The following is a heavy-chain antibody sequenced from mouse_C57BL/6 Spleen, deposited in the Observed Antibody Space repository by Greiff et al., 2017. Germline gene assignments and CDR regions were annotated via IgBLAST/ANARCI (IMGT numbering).Heavy chain of an antibody. CDR1: GYSFTSYY. V-gene: IGHV1-66*01. CDR3: AREGGGSFDY. Sequence: QVQLKESGPELVKPGASVKISCKASGYSFTSYYIHWVKQRPGQGLEWIGWIYPGSGNTKYNEKFKGKATLTADTSSSTAYMQLSSLTSEDSAVYYCAREGGGSFDYWGQGTTLTVSS. J-gene: IGHJ2*01. CDR2: IYPGSGNT. D-gene: IGHD1-1*02.